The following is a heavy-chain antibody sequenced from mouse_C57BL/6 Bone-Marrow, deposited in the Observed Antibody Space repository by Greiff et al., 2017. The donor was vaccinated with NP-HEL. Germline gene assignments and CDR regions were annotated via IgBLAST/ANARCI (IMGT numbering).Heavy chain of an antibody. D-gene: IGHD1-1*01. V-gene: IGHV1-81*01. CDR2: IYPRSGNT. J-gene: IGHJ2*01. CDR3: ARGVYYYGSSYYYFDY. Sequence: VQVVESGAELARPGASVKLSCKASGYIFTSYGISWVKQRTGQGLEWIGEIYPRSGNTYYNEKFKGKATLTADKSSSTAYMELRSLTSEDSAVYFCARGVYYYGSSYYYFDYWGQGTTLTVSS. CDR1: GYIFTSYG.